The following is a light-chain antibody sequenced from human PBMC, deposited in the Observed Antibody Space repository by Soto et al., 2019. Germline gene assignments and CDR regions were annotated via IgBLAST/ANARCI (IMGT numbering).Light chain of an antibody. Sequence: DIQMTQFPSSVSASVGDRVNITFRASQGISTWLAWYQQKPERAPKSLIYDASRLQSGGPPRFSGTESETDFNLTISSLQPKDFATYYHKQYNRSPRTFGQATKVEIK. V-gene: IGKV1D-16*01. CDR2: DAS. CDR3: KQYNRSPRT. CDR1: QGISTW. J-gene: IGKJ1*01.